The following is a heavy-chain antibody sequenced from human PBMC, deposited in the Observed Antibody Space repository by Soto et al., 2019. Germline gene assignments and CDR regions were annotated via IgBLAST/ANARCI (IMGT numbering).Heavy chain of an antibody. V-gene: IGHV4-34*01. D-gene: IGHD2-2*01. CDR1: GGSLSAYY. Sequence: QVQLQQWGAGLLKPSETLSLTCAVYGGSLSAYYWSWIRQPPVKGLEWIGEINPSGTTNYNPSLKSRVTISVDTSKNQFSLKLSSVTAADTAVYHCALAPAAHILHWGQGTLVTVSS. CDR3: ALAPAAHILH. J-gene: IGHJ1*01. CDR2: INPSGTT.